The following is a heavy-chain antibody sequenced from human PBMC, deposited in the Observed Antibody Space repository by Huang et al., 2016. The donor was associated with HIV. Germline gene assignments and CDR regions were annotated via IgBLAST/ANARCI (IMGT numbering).Heavy chain of an antibody. CDR2: INSDGSRT. CDR3: ARDPRIQSWLNFFDY. Sequence: EVQLVESGGGLVQPGGSLRLSCAASGFSISSYWRHWVRQAPGKGLVWVSGINSDGSRTSYADSVKGRFTISRDNAKNTLYLQMNSLRAEDTAVYYCARDPRIQSWLNFFDYWGQGTLVSVSS. CDR1: GFSISSYW. J-gene: IGHJ4*02. D-gene: IGHD3-22*01. V-gene: IGHV3-74*01.